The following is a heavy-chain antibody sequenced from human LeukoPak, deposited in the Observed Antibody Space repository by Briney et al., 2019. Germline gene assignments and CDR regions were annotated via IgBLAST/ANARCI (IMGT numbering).Heavy chain of an antibody. D-gene: IGHD3-16*01. CDR1: GGSISSDTYF. V-gene: IGHV4-39*01. CDR3: GGEAHGGGGFDS. CDR2: IYFTGNT. Sequence: PSETLSLTCTVSGGSISSDTYFWGWIRQPPGKGLEWIANIYFTGNTYYNPSLKSRATISVDTSKNQFSLTLSSVTAADTAVYYLGGEAHGGGGFDSWGQGTQVTVSS. J-gene: IGHJ4*02.